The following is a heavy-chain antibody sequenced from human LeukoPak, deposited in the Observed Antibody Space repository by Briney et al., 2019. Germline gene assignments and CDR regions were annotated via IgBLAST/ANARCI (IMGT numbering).Heavy chain of an antibody. CDR3: ARNRKQWLAGAYYMDV. J-gene: IGHJ6*03. Sequence: KPSETLSLTCTVSGGSISSSSYYWGWIRQPPGKGLEWIGEINHSGSTNYNPSLKSRVTISVDTSKNQFSLNLTSVTAADTAVYYCARNRKQWLAGAYYMDVWGKGTTVTVSS. CDR1: GGSISSSSYY. D-gene: IGHD6-19*01. CDR2: INHSGST. V-gene: IGHV4-39*07.